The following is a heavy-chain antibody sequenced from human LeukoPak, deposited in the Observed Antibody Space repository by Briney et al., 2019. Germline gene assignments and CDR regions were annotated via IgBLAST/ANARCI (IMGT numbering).Heavy chain of an antibody. V-gene: IGHV3-7*01. D-gene: IGHD3-22*01. Sequence: GGSLRLSCEASGFTFSSYWMSWVRQAPGQGLEWVANIKQDESEKNYVHTVKGRFTISRDNAKHSLYLQMNSLRAEDTAVHYCARDAMIVDDASDIWGQGTMVTVSS. J-gene: IGHJ3*02. CDR3: ARDAMIVDDASDI. CDR2: IKQDESEK. CDR1: GFTFSSYW.